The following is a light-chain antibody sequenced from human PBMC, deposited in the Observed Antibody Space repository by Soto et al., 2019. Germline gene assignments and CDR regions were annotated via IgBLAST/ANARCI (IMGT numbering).Light chain of an antibody. V-gene: IGKV3-15*01. Sequence: AQSAGTLSLSPGERATLSCRASQSVNGSYLAWYQHKPGQTPRLLIYDASTRATGVPARFSGSGSGTEFTLTINSLQSEDFAVYYCQRYNIWPLTFGGGTKVDIK. CDR1: QSVNGSY. CDR3: QRYNIWPLT. J-gene: IGKJ4*01. CDR2: DAS.